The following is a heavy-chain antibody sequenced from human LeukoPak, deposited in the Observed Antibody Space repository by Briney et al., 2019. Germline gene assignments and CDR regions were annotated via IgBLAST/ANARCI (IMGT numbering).Heavy chain of an antibody. V-gene: IGHV3-23*01. CDR3: AKDLYSNYGPADY. J-gene: IGHJ4*02. Sequence: GGSLRLSCAASGFTFSSYAMSWVRQAPGKGLEWVSTINGGGVNTHYADSVGGRFTISRDNSKNTLLLQMNSLRDEDTAVYYCAKDLYSNYGPADYWGQGNLVTVSS. CDR2: INGGGVNT. CDR1: GFTFSSYA. D-gene: IGHD4-11*01.